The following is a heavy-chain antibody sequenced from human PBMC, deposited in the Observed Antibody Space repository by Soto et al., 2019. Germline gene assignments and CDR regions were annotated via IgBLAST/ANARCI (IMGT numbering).Heavy chain of an antibody. CDR3: AKERGVHDAFDI. J-gene: IGHJ3*02. Sequence: QVQLVESGGGVVQPGTSLRLSCAASGFTSSSFVIHWVRQAPGKGLEWVAVISSDENNQYYAGSVKGRFTISRDNSKKTLYLQVNSLRAEDTAADFCAKERGVHDAFDIWGQGTMVTVS. D-gene: IGHD3-10*01. CDR2: ISSDENNQ. CDR1: GFTSSSFV. V-gene: IGHV3-30*18.